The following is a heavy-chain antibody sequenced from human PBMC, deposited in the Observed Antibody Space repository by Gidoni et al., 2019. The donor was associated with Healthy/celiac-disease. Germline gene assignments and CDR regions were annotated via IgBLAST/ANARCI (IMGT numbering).Heavy chain of an antibody. CDR2: INHSGST. D-gene: IGHD7-27*01. J-gene: IGHJ6*02. CDR3: AISRFWGYGMDV. CDR1: GGSFSGYY. V-gene: IGHV4-34*01. Sequence: QVQLQQWGAGLLKPSETLSLTCAVYGGSFSGYYGSWIRQPPGKGLELIGEINHSGSTNSNPSLKIRVTISVDTSQNQFSLKLSSVTAADTAVYYCAISRFWGYGMDVWGQGTTVTVSS.